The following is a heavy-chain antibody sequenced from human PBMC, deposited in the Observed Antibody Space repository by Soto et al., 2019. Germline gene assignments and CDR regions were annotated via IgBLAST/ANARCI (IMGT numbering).Heavy chain of an antibody. CDR2: ISGSGGST. Sequence: GGSLRLSCAASGFTFSSYAMSWVRQAPGKGLEWVSAISGSGGSTYYADSVKGRFTISRDNSKNTLYLQMNSLRAEDTAVYYCAKSGSYWYYYYGMDVWGQGTTVTVSS. CDR3: AKSGSYWYYYYGMDV. CDR1: GFTFSSYA. J-gene: IGHJ6*02. D-gene: IGHD1-26*01. V-gene: IGHV3-23*01.